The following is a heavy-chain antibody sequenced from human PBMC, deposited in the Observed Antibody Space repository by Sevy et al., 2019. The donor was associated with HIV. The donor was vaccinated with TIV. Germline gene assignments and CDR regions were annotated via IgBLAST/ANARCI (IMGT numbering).Heavy chain of an antibody. Sequence: GGSLRLSCAASGFTVTFNSMSWVRQAPGRGLVWVSVIYVGRNTYYDDSVKGRFTIFRDSFKDTVDLQMDSLRPEDSGVYYCVRERAGIDHWGQGTLVTVSS. J-gene: IGHJ4*02. D-gene: IGHD6-19*01. V-gene: IGHV3-53*01. CDR1: GFTVTFNS. CDR3: VRERAGIDH. CDR2: IYVGRNT.